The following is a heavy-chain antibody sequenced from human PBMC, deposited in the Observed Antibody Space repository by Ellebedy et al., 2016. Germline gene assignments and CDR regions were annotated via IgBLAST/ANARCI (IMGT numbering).Heavy chain of an antibody. V-gene: IGHV1-18*01. CDR1: GYTFTSYG. CDR2: ISAYNGNT. J-gene: IGHJ4*02. Sequence: ASVKVSXXASGYTFTSYGISWVRQAPGQGLEWMGWISAYNGNTNYAQKLQGRVTMTTDTSTSTAYMELSSLRSEDTAVYYCAANILTGYYSDYWGQGTLVTVSS. D-gene: IGHD3-9*01. CDR3: AANILTGYYSDY.